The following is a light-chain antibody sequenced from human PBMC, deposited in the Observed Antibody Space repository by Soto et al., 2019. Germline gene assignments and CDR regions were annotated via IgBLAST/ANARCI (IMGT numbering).Light chain of an antibody. Sequence: QSGLTQPASVSGYPGQSITISCTGTSSDVGGYNYVSWYQQHPGKAPKLMIYEVSNRPSGVSNRFSGSKSGNTASLTISGLQAEDEADYYCSSYTSSSTLEVFGGGTKLTV. J-gene: IGLJ2*01. CDR2: EVS. CDR1: SSDVGGYNY. V-gene: IGLV2-14*01. CDR3: SSYTSSSTLEV.